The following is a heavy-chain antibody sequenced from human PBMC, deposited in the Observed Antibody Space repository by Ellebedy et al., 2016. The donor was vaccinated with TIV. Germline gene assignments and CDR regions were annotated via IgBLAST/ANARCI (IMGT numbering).Heavy chain of an antibody. D-gene: IGHD4-17*01. CDR1: GDSISSSVYY. J-gene: IGHJ5*02. CDR3: ARHSTVTTIGT. Sequence: MPGGSLRLSCTVSGDSISSSVYYWGWIRQPPGKGLEWLGSFSQSGSTYYNPSLTSRVTISVDTSKNQFSLKLSSVTAADTAIFYCARHSTVTTIGTWGQGALVTVSS. CDR2: FSQSGST. V-gene: IGHV4-39*01.